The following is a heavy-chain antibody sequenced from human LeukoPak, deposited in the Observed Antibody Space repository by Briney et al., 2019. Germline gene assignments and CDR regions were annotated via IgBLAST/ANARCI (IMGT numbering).Heavy chain of an antibody. CDR3: AKRLPYYFDY. J-gene: IGHJ4*02. CDR2: ISSRGDIT. Sequence: PGGSLRLSCTASGFTFSTYAMSWVRRAPGKGLEWVSAISSRGDITHYADSVKGPFTISRDNSKNTLYLQMNNLRAEDTAVYYCAKRLPYYFDYWGQGTLVTVSS. CDR1: GFTFSTYA. D-gene: IGHD2-21*01. V-gene: IGHV3-23*01.